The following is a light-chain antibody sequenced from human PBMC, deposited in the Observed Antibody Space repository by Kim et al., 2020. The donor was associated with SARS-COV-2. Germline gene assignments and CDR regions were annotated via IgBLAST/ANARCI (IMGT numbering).Light chain of an antibody. CDR3: QQTYTTPPWT. CDR1: QSISRY. Sequence: DIQMTQSPSSLSASVGDRVTITCRASQSISRYLNWYQQKPGKDPDLLIYAASSLQSGVPSRFSGSGSGTEFTLTISSLQPEDLATYYCQQTYTTPPWTFGQETKVDIK. V-gene: IGKV1-39*01. J-gene: IGKJ1*01. CDR2: AAS.